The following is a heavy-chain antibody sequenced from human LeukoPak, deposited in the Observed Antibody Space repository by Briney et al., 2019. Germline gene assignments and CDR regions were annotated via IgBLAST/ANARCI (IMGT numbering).Heavy chain of an antibody. D-gene: IGHD3-22*01. CDR1: GFTFDDYA. CDR3: AKGVPYYYDSSGYYYGMDV. CDR2: ISWDGGST. V-gene: IGHV3-43D*03. J-gene: IGHJ6*02. Sequence: GESLRLSCAASGFTFDDYATHWVRQAPGKGLEWVSLISWDGGSTYYADSVKGRFTISRDNSKNSLYLQMNSLRAEDTALYYCAKGVPYYYDSSGYYYGMDVWGQGTTVTVSS.